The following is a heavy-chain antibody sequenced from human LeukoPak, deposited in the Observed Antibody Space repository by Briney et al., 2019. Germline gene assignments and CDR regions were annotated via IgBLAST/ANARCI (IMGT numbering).Heavy chain of an antibody. CDR3: ARVRGEYQLLWGENYFDY. CDR1: GYTFTGYY. D-gene: IGHD2-2*01. Sequence: ASVKVSCKASGYTFTGYYMHWVRQAPGQGLEWMGWNNPNSGGTNYAQKFQGRVTMTRDTSISTAYMELSRLRSDDTAVYYCARVRGEYQLLWGENYFDYWGQGTLVTVSS. J-gene: IGHJ4*02. CDR2: NNPNSGGT. V-gene: IGHV1-2*02.